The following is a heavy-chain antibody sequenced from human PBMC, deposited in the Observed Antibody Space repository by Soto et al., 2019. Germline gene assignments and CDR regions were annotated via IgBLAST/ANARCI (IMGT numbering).Heavy chain of an antibody. CDR2: IKSKTDGGTT. CDR3: TTYVLRFLEWLPR. Sequence: GSLSLSCAASGFTFSNAWMSWVRQAPGKGLEWVGRIKSKTDGGTTDYAAPVKGRFTISRDDSKNTLYLQMNSLKTEDTAVYYCTTYVLRFLEWLPRWGQGTLVTVSS. V-gene: IGHV3-15*01. D-gene: IGHD3-3*01. J-gene: IGHJ4*02. CDR1: GFTFSNAW.